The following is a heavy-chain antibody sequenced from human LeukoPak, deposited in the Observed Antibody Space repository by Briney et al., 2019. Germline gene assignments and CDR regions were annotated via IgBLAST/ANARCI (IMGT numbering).Heavy chain of an antibody. CDR3: ARGAGAGYNLQPFDY. V-gene: IGHV4-59*08. J-gene: IGHJ4*02. CDR2: IYYTGST. CDR1: GDSISLYY. D-gene: IGHD5-24*01. Sequence: PSETLSLTCTVSGDSISLYYWSWIRQPPGKGLEWIGYIYYTGSTKSNPSLKSRVSISVDTSKNQFSLKLSSVTAADTAVYYCARGAGAGYNLQPFDYWGQGTLVTVSS.